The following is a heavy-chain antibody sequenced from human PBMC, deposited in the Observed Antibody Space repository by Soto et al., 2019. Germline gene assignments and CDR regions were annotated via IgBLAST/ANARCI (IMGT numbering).Heavy chain of an antibody. V-gene: IGHV1-69*02. CDR2: IIPILGIA. Sequence: ASVKVSCKASGGTFSSYTISWVRQAPGQGLEWMGRIIPILGIANYAQKFQGRVTITADKSTSTAYMELSSLRSEDTAVYYCASYSPAARTHGGFDPWGQGTLVTVSS. CDR3: ASYSPAARTHGGFDP. J-gene: IGHJ5*02. CDR1: GGTFSSYT. D-gene: IGHD2-2*01.